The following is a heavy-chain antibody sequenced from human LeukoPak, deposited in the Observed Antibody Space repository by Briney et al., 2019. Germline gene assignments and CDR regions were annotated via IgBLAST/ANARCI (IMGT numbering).Heavy chain of an antibody. CDR3: VKHSGGVYGNSDS. J-gene: IGHJ4*02. CDR1: GFTFSSYA. V-gene: IGHV3-23*01. D-gene: IGHD1-1*01. CDR2: VCRSGVDT. Sequence: GGSLRLSCVASGFTFSSYADSWFRQAPGKGLEWVSTVCRSGVDTYYADSVRGRFTISKDSSKNTLQMNSLSAEDTAIYYCVKHSGGVYGNSDSWGQGILVTVSS.